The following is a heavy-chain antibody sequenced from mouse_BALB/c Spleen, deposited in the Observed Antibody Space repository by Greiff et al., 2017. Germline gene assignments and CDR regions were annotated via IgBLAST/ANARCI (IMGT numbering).Heavy chain of an antibody. Sequence: DQLQQSGAELVRSGASVKLSCTASGFNIKDYYMHWVKQRPEQGLEWIGWIDPENGDTEYAPKFPGKATMTADTSSNTAYLQLSSLTSEDTAVYYCNGGNYLDYAMDYWGQGTSVTVSS. CDR3: NGGNYLDYAMDY. CDR2: IDPENGDT. CDR1: GFNIKDYY. D-gene: IGHD5-5*01. J-gene: IGHJ4*01. V-gene: IGHV14-4*02.